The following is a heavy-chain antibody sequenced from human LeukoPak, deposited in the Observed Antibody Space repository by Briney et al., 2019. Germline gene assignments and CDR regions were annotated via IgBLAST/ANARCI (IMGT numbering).Heavy chain of an antibody. V-gene: IGHV3-30-3*01. J-gene: IGHJ5*02. Sequence: PGGSLRLSCAASGFTFSSYAMHWVRQAPGEGLEWVAVISYDGSNKYYADSVKGRFTISRDNSKNTLYLQMSGLRAEDTAVYYFARGNWFDPWAREPWSPSPQ. CDR3: ARGNWFDP. CDR1: GFTFSSYA. CDR2: ISYDGSNK.